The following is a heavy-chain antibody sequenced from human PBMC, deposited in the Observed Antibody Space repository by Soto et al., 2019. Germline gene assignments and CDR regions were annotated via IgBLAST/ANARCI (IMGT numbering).Heavy chain of an antibody. CDR1: GGSINLYY. D-gene: IGHD1-1*01. J-gene: IGHJ6*02. CDR2: VYYNGIT. Sequence: SETLSLTCTVSGGSINLYYWSWNRQSPGKGLEWIGYVYYNGITTYNPSLKSRVTISLDTSKNQFSLRLSSVTAAETAVYYCARNWGEIWNNNYYYSGMDVWGQGTTVTVSS. V-gene: IGHV4-59*01. CDR3: ARNWGEIWNNNYYYSGMDV.